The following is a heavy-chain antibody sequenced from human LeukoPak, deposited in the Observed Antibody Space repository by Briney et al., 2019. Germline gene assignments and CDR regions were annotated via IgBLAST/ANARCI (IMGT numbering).Heavy chain of an antibody. V-gene: IGHV4-34*01. J-gene: IGHJ6*03. CDR1: GGSFSGYY. CDR2: INHSGST. D-gene: IGHD2-2*01. Sequence: SETLSLTCAVYGGSFSGYYWSWIRQPPGKGLEWIGEINHSGSTNYNPSLKSRVTISVDTSKNQFSLKLSSVTAADTAVYYCARRVVVPAAMLYYYYYMDVWGKGTTVTISS. CDR3: ARRVVVPAAMLYYYYYMDV.